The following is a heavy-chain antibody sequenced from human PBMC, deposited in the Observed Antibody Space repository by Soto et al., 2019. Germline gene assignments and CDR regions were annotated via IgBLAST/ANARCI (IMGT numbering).Heavy chain of an antibody. D-gene: IGHD3-9*01. CDR3: TRKTPPTGMEV. J-gene: IGHJ6*02. CDR1: GFTLSSYD. Sequence: EVQLVESGGGLVQPGGSLRLSCAASGFTLSSYDIHWVRQATGEGLAWVSGIGSGGDTHYADSVKGRFIISREDGKNSLYLQMNTLRVGDTAVYSCTRKTPPTGMEVWGQGATVTVSS. CDR2: IGSGGDT. V-gene: IGHV3-13*01.